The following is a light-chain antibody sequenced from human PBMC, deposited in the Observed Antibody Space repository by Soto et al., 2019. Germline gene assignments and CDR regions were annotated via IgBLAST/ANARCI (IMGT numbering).Light chain of an antibody. CDR1: QSVSSSY. J-gene: IGKJ1*01. CDR3: QHYGTTFTWT. CDR2: GGS. V-gene: IGKV3-20*01. Sequence: EIVLTQSPRTLSLSPGERASLSCRASQSVSSSYLAWYQQKPGQAPRLLIYGGSTRATGIPDRFSGSGSGTDFTLTISRLEPEDFAVYYCQHYGTTFTWTFGQGTKVEIK.